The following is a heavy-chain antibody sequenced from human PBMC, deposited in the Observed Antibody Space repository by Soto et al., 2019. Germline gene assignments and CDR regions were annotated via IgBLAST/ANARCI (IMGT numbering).Heavy chain of an antibody. CDR3: ASSLGDTGYFDY. CDR1: GYTFTGYY. V-gene: IGHV1-2*02. Sequence: ASVKVSCKASGYTFTGYYMHWVRQAPGQGLEWMGWINPNSGGTNCAQKFQGRVTMTRDTSISTAYMELSRLRSDDTAVYYCASSLGDTGYFDYWGQGTLVTVSS. D-gene: IGHD3-9*01. J-gene: IGHJ4*02. CDR2: INPNSGGT.